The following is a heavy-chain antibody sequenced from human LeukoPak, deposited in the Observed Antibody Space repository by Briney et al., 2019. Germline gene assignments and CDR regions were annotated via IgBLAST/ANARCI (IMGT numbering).Heavy chain of an antibody. J-gene: IGHJ4*02. CDR1: GGSFSGYY. D-gene: IGHD2-15*01. V-gene: IGHV4-34*01. CDR2: INHSGST. CDR3: ASLSGGAAVSAFDY. Sequence: PSETLSLTCAVYGGSFSGYYWSWIRQPPGKGLEWIGEINHSGSTNYNPSLKSRVTISVDKSKSQFSLKLSSVTAADTAVYYCASLSGGAAVSAFDYWGQGTLVIVSS.